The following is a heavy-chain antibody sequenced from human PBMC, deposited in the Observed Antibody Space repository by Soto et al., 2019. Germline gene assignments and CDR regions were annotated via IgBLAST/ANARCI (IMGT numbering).Heavy chain of an antibody. J-gene: IGHJ5*02. CDR2: IIPIFGTA. CDR3: AREQNYGRYCSGCRCRGWFDP. CDR1: GGTFSSYA. Sequence: QVQLVQSGAEVKKPGSSVKVSCKASGGTFSSYAISWVRQAPGQGLEWMGGIIPIFGTANYAQKFQGRVTITADESTITACMELSSLRSEEAAVYYGAREQNYGRYCSGCRCRGWFDPWGQGSLVTVSA. V-gene: IGHV1-69*01. D-gene: IGHD2-15*01.